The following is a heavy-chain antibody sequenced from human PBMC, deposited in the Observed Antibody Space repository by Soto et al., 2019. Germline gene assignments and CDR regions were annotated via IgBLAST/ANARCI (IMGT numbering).Heavy chain of an antibody. Sequence: GGSLRLSCAASGFTFSSYGMHWVRQAPGKGLEWVAVIWYDGSNKYYADSVKGRFTISRDNSKNTLYLQMNSRRAEDTAVYYCARDLGGYNSIWAFDIWGQGTMVTVSS. J-gene: IGHJ3*02. CDR1: GFTFSSYG. CDR3: ARDLGGYNSIWAFDI. V-gene: IGHV3-33*01. CDR2: IWYDGSNK. D-gene: IGHD5-12*01.